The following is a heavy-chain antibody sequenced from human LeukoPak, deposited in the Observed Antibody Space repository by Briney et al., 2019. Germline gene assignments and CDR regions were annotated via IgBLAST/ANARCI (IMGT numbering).Heavy chain of an antibody. CDR2: ISAYNGNT. Sequence: GASVTVSCKASGYTFTSYGISWVRQAPGQGLEWMGWISAYNGNTNYAQKLQGRVTMTTDTSTSTAYMELRSLRSDDTAVYYCASQSSSWSIDYWGQGTLVTVSS. J-gene: IGHJ4*02. CDR1: GYTFTSYG. D-gene: IGHD6-13*01. CDR3: ASQSSSWSIDY. V-gene: IGHV1-18*01.